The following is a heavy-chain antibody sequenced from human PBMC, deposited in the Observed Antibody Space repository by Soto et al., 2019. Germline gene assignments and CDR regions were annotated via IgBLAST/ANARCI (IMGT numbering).Heavy chain of an antibody. J-gene: IGHJ4*02. V-gene: IGHV3-23*01. Sequence: GGSLRLSCAASGFTFSSYAMSWVRQAPGKGLEWVSAISGSGGSTYYADSVKGRFTISRDNSKNTLYLKMNSLRAEDTAVYYCAKDVEEGLGYCSGGSCYPLGYWGQGTLVTVSS. CDR1: GFTFSSYA. D-gene: IGHD2-15*01. CDR2: ISGSGGST. CDR3: AKDVEEGLGYCSGGSCYPLGY.